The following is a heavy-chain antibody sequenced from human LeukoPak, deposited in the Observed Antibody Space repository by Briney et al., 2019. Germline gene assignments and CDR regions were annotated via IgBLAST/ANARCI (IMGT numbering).Heavy chain of an antibody. CDR1: GGSISSSSYY. Sequence: SETLSLTCTVSGGSISSSSYYWGWIRQPPGTGLEWIGSIYYSGSTYYNPSLRSRVTISVDTSKNQFSLKLSSVTAADTAVYYCARHARYSYGYTDYWGRGILVTVSS. CDR2: IYYSGST. D-gene: IGHD5-18*01. J-gene: IGHJ4*02. V-gene: IGHV4-39*01. CDR3: ARHARYSYGYTDY.